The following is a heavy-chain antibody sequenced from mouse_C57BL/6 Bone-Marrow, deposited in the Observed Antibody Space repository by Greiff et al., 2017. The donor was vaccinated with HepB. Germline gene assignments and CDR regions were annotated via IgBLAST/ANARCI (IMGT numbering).Heavy chain of an antibody. J-gene: IGHJ2*01. CDR1: GFTFSDYY. V-gene: IGHV5-16*01. Sequence: EVMLVESEGGLVQPGRSMKLSCTASGFTFSDYYMAWVRQVPEKGLEWVANINYDGSSTYYLDSLKSRFIISRDNAKNILYLQMSSLKSEDTATYYCAREGLLPFDYWGQGTTLTVSS. CDR2: INYDGSST. D-gene: IGHD3-1*01. CDR3: AREGLLPFDY.